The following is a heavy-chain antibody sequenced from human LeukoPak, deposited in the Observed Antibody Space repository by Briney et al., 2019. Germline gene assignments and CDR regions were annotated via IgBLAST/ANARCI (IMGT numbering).Heavy chain of an antibody. CDR3: ARDRTYFDSWSGYRPADMDV. CDR2: ISAYTGNT. J-gene: IGHJ6*03. D-gene: IGHD3-3*01. CDR1: GYTFTSYG. Sequence: ASVKVSCKASGYTFTSYGISWVRQAPGQGLEWMGWISAYTGNTNYAQKVQGRVTMTTDTSTSTAYMELRSLRSDDTAVYYCARDRTYFDSWSGYRPADMDVWGKGTTVTVSS. V-gene: IGHV1-18*01.